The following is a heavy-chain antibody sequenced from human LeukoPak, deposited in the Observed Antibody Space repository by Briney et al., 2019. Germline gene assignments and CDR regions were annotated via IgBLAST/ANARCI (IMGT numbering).Heavy chain of an antibody. CDR2: INPSSGGT. CDR3: AKGGGVVATIWWYES. Sequence: ASVKVSCKASGYTFTGYYIHWVRQAPGQGLEWMGRINPSSGGTNYAQKFQGRVTMTRDTSINTAFMELSRLRSDDTAVYYCAKGGGVVATIWWYESWGQGTLVTVSS. V-gene: IGHV1-2*06. J-gene: IGHJ5*02. CDR1: GYTFTGYY. D-gene: IGHD5-12*01.